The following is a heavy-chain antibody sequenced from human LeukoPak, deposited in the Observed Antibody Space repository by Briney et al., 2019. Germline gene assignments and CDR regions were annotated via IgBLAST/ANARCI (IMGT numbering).Heavy chain of an antibody. J-gene: IGHJ6*02. CDR1: GGTFSSFA. V-gene: IGHV1-69*13. CDR2: IIPLFGTA. CDR3: ATDGSEWELPYYYYYGVDV. D-gene: IGHD1-26*01. Sequence: ASAKVSCKASGGTFSSFAISWVRQAPGQGLEWMGGIIPLFGTANYAQKFQGRVTITADESTSTAYMEPSSLRSEDTAVYYCATDGSEWELPYYYYYGVDVWGQGTTVTVSS.